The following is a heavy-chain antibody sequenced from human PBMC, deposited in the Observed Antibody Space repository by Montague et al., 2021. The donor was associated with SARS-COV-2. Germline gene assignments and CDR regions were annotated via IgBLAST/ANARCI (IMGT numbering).Heavy chain of an antibody. D-gene: IGHD2-15*01. J-gene: IGHJ6*02. CDR3: ARFETSKFYSSGMDV. CDR1: GFPFIHYN. Sequence: SLRLSCAGSGFPFIHYNINWVRQAPGKGLEWVSSISSESAYIVYAESVRGRFTISRDNAQNLLYLQMNSLRAEDTAVYYCARFETSKFYSSGMDVWGQGTTVTVSS. V-gene: IGHV3-21*01. CDR2: ISSESAYI.